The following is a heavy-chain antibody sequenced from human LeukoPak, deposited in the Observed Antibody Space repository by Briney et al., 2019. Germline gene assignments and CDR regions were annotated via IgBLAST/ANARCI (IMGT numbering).Heavy chain of an antibody. V-gene: IGHV1-69*13. D-gene: IGHD2-21*01. Sequence: ASVKVSCKASGGTFSSYAISWVRQAPGQGLEWMGGIIPIFGTANYAQKFQGRVTITADESTSTAYMELSSLRSEDTAVYYCARVTHIGGDYYYGMDVWGQGTTVTVSS. CDR2: IIPIFGTA. J-gene: IGHJ6*02. CDR1: GGTFSSYA. CDR3: ARVTHIGGDYYYGMDV.